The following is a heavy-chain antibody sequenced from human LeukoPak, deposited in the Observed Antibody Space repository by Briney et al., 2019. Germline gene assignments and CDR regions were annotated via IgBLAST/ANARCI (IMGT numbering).Heavy chain of an antibody. CDR1: GGTFSSYA. V-gene: IGHV1-69*13. CDR2: IIPIFGTA. J-gene: IGHJ6*02. D-gene: IGHD6-13*01. CDR3: AREEYSSSWTPTYYYYGMDV. Sequence: ASVKVSCKASGGTFSSYAISWVRQAPGQGPEWMGGIIPIFGTANYAQKFQGRVTITADESTSTAYMELSSLRSEDTAVYYCAREEYSSSWTPTYYYYGMDVWGQGTTVTVSS.